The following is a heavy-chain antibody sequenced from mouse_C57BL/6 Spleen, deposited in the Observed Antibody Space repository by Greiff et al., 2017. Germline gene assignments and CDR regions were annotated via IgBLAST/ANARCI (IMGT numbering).Heavy chain of an antibody. V-gene: IGHV1-72*01. CDR1: GYTFTSYW. D-gene: IGHD2-1*01. Sequence: QVQLQQPGAELVKPAPSVKLSCKASGYTFTSYWMHWVKQRPGRGLLWIGSIEPNGGGTQYNEKFKSKATLTVDKPSSPAYRQLSSLTSEDSAVYYCASYGNDAMDYWGQGTSVTVSS. CDR3: ASYGNDAMDY. CDR2: IEPNGGGT. J-gene: IGHJ4*01.